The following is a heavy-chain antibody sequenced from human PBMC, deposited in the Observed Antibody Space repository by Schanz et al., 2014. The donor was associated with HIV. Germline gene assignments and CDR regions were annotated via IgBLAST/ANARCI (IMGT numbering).Heavy chain of an antibody. CDR2: MSPNTGNT. Sequence: QVQLVQSGAEVKKPGASVKVSCKASGYTFTSYYMHWVRQAPGQGLEWMGWMSPNTGNTGRAQKFQGRVTMTRNTPRSTAYLTLNNLTSEDTAVYFCARGPDYGKTTYNFDFWGQGTLVAVSS. D-gene: IGHD3-10*01. CDR1: GYTFTSYY. J-gene: IGHJ4*02. V-gene: IGHV1-8*02. CDR3: ARGPDYGKTTYNFDF.